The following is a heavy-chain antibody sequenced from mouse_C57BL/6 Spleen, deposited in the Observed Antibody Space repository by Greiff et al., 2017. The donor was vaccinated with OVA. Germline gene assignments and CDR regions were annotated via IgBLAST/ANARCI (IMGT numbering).Heavy chain of an antibody. Sequence: QVQLQQPGAELVKPGASVKLSCKASGYTFTSYWMQWVKQRPGQGLEWIGEIDPSDSYTNYNQKFKGKATLTVDTSSSTAYMQLSSLTSEDSAVYDCARGNGNYVGYYFDYWGQGTTLTVSS. J-gene: IGHJ2*01. CDR3: ARGNGNYVGYYFDY. CDR2: IDPSDSYT. CDR1: GYTFTSYW. D-gene: IGHD2-1*01. V-gene: IGHV1-50*01.